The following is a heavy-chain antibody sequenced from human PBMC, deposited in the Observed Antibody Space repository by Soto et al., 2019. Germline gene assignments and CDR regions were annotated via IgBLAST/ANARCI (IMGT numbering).Heavy chain of an antibody. CDR1: GGSISSSSYY. CDR2: IYYSGST. D-gene: IGHD6-13*01. V-gene: IGHV4-39*01. Sequence: QLQLQESGPGLVKPSETLSLTCTVSGGSISSSSYYWGWIRQPPGKGLEWIGSIYYSGSTYYNPSLKSRVTTAVDTSKNQFSLKLSSVTAADTAVYYCARHSTPGYSSSWYWNYYYYMDVWGKGTTVTVSS. J-gene: IGHJ6*03. CDR3: ARHSTPGYSSSWYWNYYYYMDV.